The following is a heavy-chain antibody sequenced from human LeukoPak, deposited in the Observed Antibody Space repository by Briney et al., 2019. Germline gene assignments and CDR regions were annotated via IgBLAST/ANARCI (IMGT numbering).Heavy chain of an antibody. J-gene: IGHJ4*02. CDR3: STLTSRGLSDS. CDR2: IKSKADGETI. V-gene: IGHV3-15*07. Sequence: GGSLRLSCAASGFTFTNAWMNWVRQAPGKGLEWVGRIKSKADGETIDYAAPAKGRFTFSRDDSKNMLYLQMNSLKSEDTAVYYCSTLTSRGLSDSWGQGTLVTVSS. D-gene: IGHD1-20*01. CDR1: GFTFTNAW.